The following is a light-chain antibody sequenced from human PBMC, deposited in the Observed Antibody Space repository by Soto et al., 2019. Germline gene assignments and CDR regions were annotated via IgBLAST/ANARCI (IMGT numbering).Light chain of an antibody. J-gene: IGKJ5*01. V-gene: IGKV1-12*01. Sequence: DIQMTQSPSSVSASVGDRVTITCRATQGLSGSLAWYQQKPGKAPRLLISVTSRLQSGVPSRFSGSASGTEFTITIDSLQPEDLATYYCQQGHNWPLTFGQGTRLE. CDR2: VTS. CDR3: QQGHNWPLT. CDR1: QGLSGS.